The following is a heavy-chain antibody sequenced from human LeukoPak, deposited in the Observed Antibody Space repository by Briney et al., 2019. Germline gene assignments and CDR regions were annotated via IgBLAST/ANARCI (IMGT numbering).Heavy chain of an antibody. CDR1: GITLSNYG. D-gene: IGHD3-3*01. CDR2: LSGSGGGT. Sequence: GGSLRLSCAVSGITLSNYGMSWVRQAPGKGLEWVAGLSGSGGGTNYADSVQGRFTISRDNPKNTLYLQMNSLRAEDTAVYYCARGLGFWSGYYQKQRNDYWGQGTLVTVSS. CDR3: ARGLGFWSGYYQKQRNDY. V-gene: IGHV3-23*01. J-gene: IGHJ4*02.